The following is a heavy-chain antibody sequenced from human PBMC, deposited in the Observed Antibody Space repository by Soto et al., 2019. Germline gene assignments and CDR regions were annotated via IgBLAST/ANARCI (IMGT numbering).Heavy chain of an antibody. CDR2: IYYSGST. D-gene: IGHD3-3*01. Sequence: SETLSLTCTVSGGSISSCGYYWSLIRQHPGKGLEWIGYIYYSGSTYYNPSLKSRVTISVDTSKNQFSLKLSSVTAADTAVYYCARGTVVTIFGVVIPTLKPHFDYWGQGTLVTVSS. J-gene: IGHJ4*02. V-gene: IGHV4-31*03. CDR1: GGSISSCGYY. CDR3: ARGTVVTIFGVVIPTLKPHFDY.